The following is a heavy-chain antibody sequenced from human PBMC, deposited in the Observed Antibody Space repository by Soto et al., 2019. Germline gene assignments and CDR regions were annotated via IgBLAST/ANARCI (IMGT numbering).Heavy chain of an antibody. Sequence: DVQLVESGGGLVQPGGSLRLSCAASGFTFNNDNMNWVRQAPGKGLEWVSFISSRSLTIYYADSVKGRFTISRDNNKNSLYLQMNSLRAEDTAVYYCASDLYGDYAKDSWGQGTLVTVSS. CDR1: GFTFNNDN. V-gene: IGHV3-48*01. J-gene: IGHJ4*02. D-gene: IGHD4-17*01. CDR3: ASDLYGDYAKDS. CDR2: ISSRSLTI.